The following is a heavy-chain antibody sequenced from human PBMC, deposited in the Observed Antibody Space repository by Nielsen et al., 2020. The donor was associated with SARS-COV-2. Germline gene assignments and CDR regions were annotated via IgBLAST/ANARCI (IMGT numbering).Heavy chain of an antibody. J-gene: IGHJ4*02. D-gene: IGHD3/OR15-3a*01. CDR1: GFTFSDYY. V-gene: IGHV3-11*06. Sequence: GESLKISCAASGFTFSDYYLTWIRQTPGKGLEWVSYISGSGGYTKNADSVKGRFTISRDNAKNSLYLQMNSLRAEDTAMYYCAKDRAIFMIYFTRGGPDYWGQGTLVTVSS. CDR3: AKDRAIFMIYFTRGGPDY. CDR2: ISGSGGYT.